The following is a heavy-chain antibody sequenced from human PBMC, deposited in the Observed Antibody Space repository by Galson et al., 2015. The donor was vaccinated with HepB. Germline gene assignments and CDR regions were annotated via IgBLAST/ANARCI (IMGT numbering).Heavy chain of an antibody. CDR3: ARVSFFQGEKYYYGMDV. CDR1: GFTFSSYS. Sequence: SLRLSCAASGFTFSSYSMNWVRQAPGKGLEWVSSISSSSSYIYYADSVKGRFTISRDNAKNSLYLQMNSLRAEDTAVYYCARVSFFQGEKYYYGMDVWGQGTTVTVSS. V-gene: IGHV3-21*01. D-gene: IGHD3-16*01. J-gene: IGHJ6*02. CDR2: ISSSSSYI.